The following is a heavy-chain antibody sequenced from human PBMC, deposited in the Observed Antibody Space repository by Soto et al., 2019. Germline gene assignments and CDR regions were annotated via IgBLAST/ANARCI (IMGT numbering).Heavy chain of an antibody. J-gene: IGHJ4*01. D-gene: IGHD6-6*01. V-gene: IGHV1-2*04. CDR1: GYIFPDYY. CDR2: INPNGGGT. Sequence: ASVEVSCKASGYIFPDYYVHWVRQAPGEGLEWMGRINPNGGGTNYAQKLEGWVTMTTDTSISTAYMELSRLNFDDTAVYYCARGEQLVHFDSWGQGTLVTVSS. CDR3: ARGEQLVHFDS.